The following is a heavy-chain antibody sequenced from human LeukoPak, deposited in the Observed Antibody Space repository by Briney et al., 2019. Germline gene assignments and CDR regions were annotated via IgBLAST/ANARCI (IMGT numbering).Heavy chain of an antibody. CDR1: GFIVSSCY. J-gene: IGHJ4*02. D-gene: IGHD3-22*01. Sequence: GGSLRLSCAASGFIVSSCYMYWVRQAPGKGLEWVLFILRDDKTYYADSVKGRFTISRDNSKNTLYLQMNSLRAEDTAIYYCAKSAYSDSSGYYREYCFDYWGQGTLVTVSS. V-gene: IGHV3-53*01. CDR2: ILRDDKT. CDR3: AKSAYSDSSGYYREYCFDY.